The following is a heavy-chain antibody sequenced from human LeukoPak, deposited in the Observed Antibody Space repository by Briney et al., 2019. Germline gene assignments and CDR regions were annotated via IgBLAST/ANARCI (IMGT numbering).Heavy chain of an antibody. Sequence: ASVKVSCKASGYSFGIFGISWVRQAPGQGLEWMGWISANNGNTHYAQNLQGRVTMTTDTSTSTAYMELRSLRSDDTAVYYCARVGVVVPAAWFDPWGQGTLVTVSS. J-gene: IGHJ5*02. CDR1: GYSFGIFG. V-gene: IGHV1-18*01. CDR2: ISANNGNT. D-gene: IGHD2-2*01. CDR3: ARVGVVVPAAWFDP.